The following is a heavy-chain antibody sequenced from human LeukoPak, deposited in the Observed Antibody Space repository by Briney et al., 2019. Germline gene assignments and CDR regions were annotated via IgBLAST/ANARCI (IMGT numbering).Heavy chain of an antibody. CDR3: TTGLYYDYVWGSYGNRYYFDY. D-gene: IGHD3-16*01. CDR1: GFTFSNAW. CDR2: IKSKTDGGTT. V-gene: IGHV3-15*01. Sequence: PGGSLRLSCAASGFTFSNAWMSWVRQAPGKGLEWVGRIKSKTDGGTTDYAAPVKGRFTISRDDSKTTLYLQMNSLKTEDTAVYYCTTGLYYDYVWGSYGNRYYFDYWGQGTLVTVSS. J-gene: IGHJ4*02.